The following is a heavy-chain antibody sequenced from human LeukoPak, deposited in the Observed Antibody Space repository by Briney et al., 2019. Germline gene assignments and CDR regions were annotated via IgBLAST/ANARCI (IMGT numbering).Heavy chain of an antibody. D-gene: IGHD3-10*01. CDR3: ARDMVRGVMSSYYYGMDV. CDR1: GFTFSSYE. V-gene: IGHV3-48*03. J-gene: IGHJ6*02. Sequence: GGSLRLSCAASGFTFSSYEMNWVRQAPGKGLEWVSYISSSGSTIYHADSVKGRFTISRDNAKNSLYLQMNSLRAEDTAVYYCARDMVRGVMSSYYYGMDVWGQGTTVTVSS. CDR2: ISSSGSTI.